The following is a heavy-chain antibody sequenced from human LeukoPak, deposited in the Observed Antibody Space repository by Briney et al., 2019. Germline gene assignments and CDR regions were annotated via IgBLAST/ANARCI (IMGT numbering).Heavy chain of an antibody. Sequence: GGSLRLSCAASGFTFSSYAMSWVRQAPGKGLEWVSAISGSGGSTYYADSVKGRFTISRDNSKNTLYFQMNSLRAEDTAVYYCARAPDYDFWSGYFPPHYYYMDVWGKGTTVTVSS. CDR2: ISGSGGST. V-gene: IGHV3-23*01. D-gene: IGHD3-3*01. J-gene: IGHJ6*03. CDR1: GFTFSSYA. CDR3: ARAPDYDFWSGYFPPHYYYMDV.